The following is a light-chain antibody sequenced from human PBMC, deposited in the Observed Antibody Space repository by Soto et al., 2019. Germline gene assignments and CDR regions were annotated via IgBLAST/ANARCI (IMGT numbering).Light chain of an antibody. CDR2: EVN. CDR3: ASFRSGTILV. CDR1: RSDIGDSNF. Sequence: QSALTQPASVSGSPGQSVNISCTGPRSDIGDSNFISWYQHSPGKAPRLLIYEVNNRPSGVSKRFSGSKAGNTASPTISGLLDDDEADYFCASFRSGTILVFGSGTKVTVL. V-gene: IGLV2-14*01. J-gene: IGLJ1*01.